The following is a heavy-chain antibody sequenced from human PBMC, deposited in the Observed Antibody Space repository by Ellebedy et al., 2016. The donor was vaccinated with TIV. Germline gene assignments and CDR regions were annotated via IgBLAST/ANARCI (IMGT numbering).Heavy chain of an antibody. CDR2: IIPIFGTA. CDR1: GYTFTSYG. J-gene: IGHJ6*02. D-gene: IGHD1-26*01. V-gene: IGHV1-69*13. Sequence: SVKVSXXASGYTFTSYGISWVRQAPGQGLEWMGGIIPIFGTANYAQKFQGRVTITADESTSTAYMELSSLRSEDTAVYYCARGGELPYYYYGMDVWGQGTTVTVSS. CDR3: ARGGELPYYYYGMDV.